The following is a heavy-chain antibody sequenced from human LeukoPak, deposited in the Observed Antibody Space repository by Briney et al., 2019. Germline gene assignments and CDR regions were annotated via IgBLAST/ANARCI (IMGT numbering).Heavy chain of an antibody. CDR1: GGSFSGYY. D-gene: IGHD6-13*01. V-gene: IGHV4-34*01. CDR3: ARTPGYSSSWYRWGDAFDM. CDR2: INHSGNT. J-gene: IGHJ3*02. Sequence: SETLSLTCAVYGGSFSGYYWTWIRQPPGKGLEWIGEINHSGNTNYNPSLKSRVTISVDTSKKQFSLKLTSVTATDTAVYYCARTPGYSSSWYRWGDAFDMWGQGTMVTVSS.